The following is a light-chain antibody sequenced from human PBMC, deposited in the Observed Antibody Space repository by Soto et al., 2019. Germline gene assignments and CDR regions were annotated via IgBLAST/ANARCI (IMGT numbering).Light chain of an antibody. Sequence: DIQMTQSPSSLSASVGDRVTIICQASHDINNYLNWYQQKPVKAPKLLIYDSSNLEIGVPSRFSGSGYGTRFSFTISSLQPEDIATYYCQQFDNLPFTFGQGTRLEIK. V-gene: IGKV1-33*01. CDR2: DSS. CDR1: HDINNY. CDR3: QQFDNLPFT. J-gene: IGKJ5*01.